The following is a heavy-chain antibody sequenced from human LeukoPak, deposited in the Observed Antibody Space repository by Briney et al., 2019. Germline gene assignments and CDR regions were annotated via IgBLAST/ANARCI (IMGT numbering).Heavy chain of an antibody. CDR3: ARGALRYSDY. D-gene: IGHD3-9*01. J-gene: IGHJ4*02. CDR1: GFTFSSYA. V-gene: IGHV3-48*02. CDR2: ISSSSSAI. Sequence: GGSLRLSCAASGFTFSSYAMSWVRQAPGKGLEWVSSISSSSSAIYYAASVKGRFTISRDNAKNSLYLQMNSLRDEDTAVYYCARGALRYSDYWGQGTLVTVSS.